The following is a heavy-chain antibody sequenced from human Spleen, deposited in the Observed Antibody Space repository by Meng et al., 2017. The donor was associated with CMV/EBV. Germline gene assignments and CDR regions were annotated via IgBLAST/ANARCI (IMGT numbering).Heavy chain of an antibody. D-gene: IGHD2-15*01. CDR2: IIPIFGTA. V-gene: IGHV1-69*05. CDR3: ARIGICSGAGCYTGDYSSRHFDY. CDR1: GGTFNSYA. J-gene: IGHJ4*02. Sequence: SVKVSCKTSGGTFNSYAISWVRQAPGQGLEWMGGIIPIFGTANYAQKFQDRVAITTDQSTNTAYMETRSLRSEDTAVYYCARIGICSGAGCYTGDYSSRHFDYWGQGTLVTVSS.